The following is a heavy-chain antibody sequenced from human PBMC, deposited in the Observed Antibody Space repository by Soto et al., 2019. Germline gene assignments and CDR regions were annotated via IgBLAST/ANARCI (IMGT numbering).Heavy chain of an antibody. Sequence: SGGSLRLSCAASGFTFSSYAMSWVRQAPGKGLEWVSAISGSGGSTYYADSVKGRFTISRDNSKNTLYLQMNSLRAEDTAVYYCAKDHLAAAGPDWFDPWGQGTLVTVSS. CDR1: GFTFSSYA. J-gene: IGHJ5*02. CDR3: AKDHLAAAGPDWFDP. V-gene: IGHV3-23*01. CDR2: ISGSGGST. D-gene: IGHD6-13*01.